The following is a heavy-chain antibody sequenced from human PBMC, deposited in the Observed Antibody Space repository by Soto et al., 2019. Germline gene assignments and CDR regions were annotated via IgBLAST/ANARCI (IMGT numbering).Heavy chain of an antibody. CDR3: ARDCSSTRCHNWFDP. CDR1: GGTFSSYT. CDR2: IIPILGIA. D-gene: IGHD2-2*01. Sequence: QVQLVQSGAEVKKPGSSVKVSCKASGGTFSSYTISWVRQAPGQGLEWMGRIIPILGIANYAQKFQGRVTITADKSTSTAYMELSSLRSEDTAVYYCARDCSSTRCHNWFDPWGQGTLVTVAS. J-gene: IGHJ5*02. V-gene: IGHV1-69*08.